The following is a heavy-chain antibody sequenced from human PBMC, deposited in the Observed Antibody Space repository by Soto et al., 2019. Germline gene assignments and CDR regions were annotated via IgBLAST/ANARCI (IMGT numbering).Heavy chain of an antibody. J-gene: IGHJ4*02. CDR3: ARWDRGACDY. D-gene: IGHD3-10*01. Sequence: EVHLVESGGGLVQPGGSLRLSCAASGFTLSNHYMDWVRQAPGKGLGWLGRTRNKAQNYITEYAPSVKGRFIISRDDSKNSMYLQMNSLKTEDTAVYYCARWDRGACDYWGQGTLVTVSS. V-gene: IGHV3-72*01. CDR1: GFTLSNHY. CDR2: TRNKAQNYIT.